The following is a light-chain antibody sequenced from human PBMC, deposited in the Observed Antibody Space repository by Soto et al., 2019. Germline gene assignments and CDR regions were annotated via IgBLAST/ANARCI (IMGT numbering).Light chain of an antibody. CDR3: QTWGAGFHVV. CDR1: SGQSSYA. CDR2: LNSDGSH. Sequence: QLVLTQSPSASASLGASVKLTCTLSSGQSSYAIAWHQQQPEKGPRYLMKLNSDGSHTKGDGIPDRFSGSSSGAERYLTISSLQSEDEADYYCQTWGAGFHVVFGGGTKLTVL. V-gene: IGLV4-69*01. J-gene: IGLJ2*01.